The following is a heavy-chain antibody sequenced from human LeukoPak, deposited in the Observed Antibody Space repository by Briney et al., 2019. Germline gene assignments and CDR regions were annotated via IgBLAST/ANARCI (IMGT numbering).Heavy chain of an antibody. D-gene: IGHD1-1*01. CDR3: ARTEPSGTTSH. J-gene: IGHJ4*02. CDR2: IYYSGST. Sequence: SEALSLTCTVSGGSITNYYWSWIRQPPGKGLEWIGYIYYSGSTNYNPSLKSRVTLSVDTSRNQFSLSLRSMTAADTAVYYCARTEPSGTTSHWGQGTLVTVSS. V-gene: IGHV4-59*01. CDR1: GGSITNYY.